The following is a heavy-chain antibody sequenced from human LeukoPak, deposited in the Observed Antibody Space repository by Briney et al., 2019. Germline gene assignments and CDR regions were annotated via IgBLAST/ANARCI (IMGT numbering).Heavy chain of an antibody. V-gene: IGHV4-34*01. CDR1: GGSLSGYY. J-gene: IGHJ5*02. Sequence: SETLSLTCAVYGGSLSGYYWSWIRQPPGKGLEWIGEINHSGSTNYNPSLKSRVTISVDTSKNQFSLKLSSVTAADTAVYYCARAAVAGTGFWFDPWGQGTLVTVSS. CDR3: ARAAVAGTGFWFDP. CDR2: INHSGST. D-gene: IGHD6-19*01.